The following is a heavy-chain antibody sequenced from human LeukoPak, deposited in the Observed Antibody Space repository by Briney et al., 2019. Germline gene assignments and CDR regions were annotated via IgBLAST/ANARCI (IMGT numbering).Heavy chain of an antibody. CDR3: ARVRGSGSYYRDYRYYFDY. Sequence: SETLSLTCTVSGYSISSGYYWGWIRQPPGKGLEWIGSIYHSGSTYYNPSLKSRVTISVDTSKNQFSLKLSSVTAADTAVYYCARVRGSGSYYRDYRYYFDYWGQGTLVIVSS. J-gene: IGHJ4*02. CDR1: GYSISSGYY. CDR2: IYHSGST. D-gene: IGHD3-10*01. V-gene: IGHV4-38-2*02.